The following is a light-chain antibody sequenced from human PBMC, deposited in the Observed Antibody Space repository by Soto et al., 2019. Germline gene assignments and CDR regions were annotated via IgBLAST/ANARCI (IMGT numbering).Light chain of an antibody. CDR3: QQYGKSRFI. V-gene: IGKV3-20*01. Sequence: EIVLTQSPGTLSLSPGERATLSCRASQSVSSNYLAGYQQKPGQAPRLLIYGASSRATGIPDRFSGSGSGTDFTLTISRLEPEDFAVYYCQQYGKSRFIFGHGTKVDIK. CDR2: GAS. J-gene: IGKJ3*01. CDR1: QSVSSNY.